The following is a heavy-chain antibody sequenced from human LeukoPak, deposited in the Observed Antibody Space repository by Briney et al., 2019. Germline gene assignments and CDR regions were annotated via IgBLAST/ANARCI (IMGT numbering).Heavy chain of an antibody. CDR1: GGSISTSY. J-gene: IGHJ3*01. Sequence: SETPSLTCTVSGGSISTSYWSWIRQPPGKGLEWIGYIYNSGSTNYNPSLKSRVTISVDTSKNQFSLKLSSVTAADTAVYYCARHMVYYYDSSGHGFDVWGQGTMVTVSS. D-gene: IGHD3-22*01. V-gene: IGHV4-59*01. CDR3: ARHMVYYYDSSGHGFDV. CDR2: IYNSGST.